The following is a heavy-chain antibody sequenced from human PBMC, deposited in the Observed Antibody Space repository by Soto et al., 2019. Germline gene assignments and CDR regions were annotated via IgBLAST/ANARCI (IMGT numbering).Heavy chain of an antibody. Sequence: SETLSLTCTVSGGSISSYYWNWIRQPPGKGLEWIGYIYYSGSTKYSPSLKSRVTISVDTSKNQFSLKLNSVTAADTAVYYCARLHTYGPGTYVWENCFDPWGQGTLVTVSS. CDR3: ARLHTYGPGTYVWENCFDP. V-gene: IGHV4-59*08. D-gene: IGHD3-10*01. J-gene: IGHJ5*02. CDR2: IYYSGST. CDR1: GGSISSYY.